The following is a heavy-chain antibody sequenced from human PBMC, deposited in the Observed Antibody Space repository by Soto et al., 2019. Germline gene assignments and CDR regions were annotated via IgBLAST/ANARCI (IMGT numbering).Heavy chain of an antibody. CDR3: AREGVAAGYNWFDP. V-gene: IGHV1-2*04. CDR2: INPNSGGT. CDR1: GYTFTGYY. J-gene: IGHJ5*02. D-gene: IGHD6-13*01. Sequence: ASVKVSCKASGYTFTGYYMHWVRQAPGQGLEWMGWINPNSGGTNYAQKFQGWVTMTRDTSISTAYMELSRLRSDDTAVYYCAREGVAAGYNWFDPWGQGTLVTVSS.